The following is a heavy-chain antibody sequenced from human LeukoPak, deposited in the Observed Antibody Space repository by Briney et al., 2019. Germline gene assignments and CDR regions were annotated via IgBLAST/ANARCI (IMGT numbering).Heavy chain of an antibody. CDR3: ARKVRRTAVGGNWFDP. Sequence: ASVKVSCKASGYTFTSYAMNWVRQAPGQGLEWMGWINTNTGNPTYAQGFTGRFVFSLDTSVSTAYLQISSLKAEDTAVYYCARKVRRTAVGGNWFDPWGQGTLVTVSS. D-gene: IGHD6-19*01. V-gene: IGHV7-4-1*02. CDR2: INTNTGNP. J-gene: IGHJ5*02. CDR1: GYTFTSYA.